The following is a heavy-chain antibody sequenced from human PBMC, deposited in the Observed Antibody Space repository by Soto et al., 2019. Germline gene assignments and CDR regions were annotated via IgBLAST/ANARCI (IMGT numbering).Heavy chain of an antibody. CDR2: IYHSGST. CDR1: GGSISSSNW. V-gene: IGHV4-4*02. J-gene: IGHJ6*02. Sequence: QVQLQESGPGLVKPSGTLSLTCAVSGGSISSSNWWSWVRQPPGKGLEWIGEIYHSGSTNYNPSLKSRGTISVDKSKNQFSLKLSYVTAADTAVYYCARAGRGYCSGGSCYSGLHGMDVWGQGTTVTVSS. D-gene: IGHD2-15*01. CDR3: ARAGRGYCSGGSCYSGLHGMDV.